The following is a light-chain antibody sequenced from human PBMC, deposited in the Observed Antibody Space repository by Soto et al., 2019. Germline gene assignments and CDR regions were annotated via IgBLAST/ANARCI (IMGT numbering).Light chain of an antibody. CDR2: GAS. V-gene: IGKV3-15*01. J-gene: IGKJ1*01. CDR3: QQYNNWQGT. CDR1: QSVSSSY. Sequence: EIVLTQSPATLSLSPGERATLSCRASQSVSSSYLAWYQQKPGQAPRLLMHGASTRATGIPARFSGSGSGTEFTLTISSLQSEDFAVYYCQQYNNWQGTFGQGTKVDIK.